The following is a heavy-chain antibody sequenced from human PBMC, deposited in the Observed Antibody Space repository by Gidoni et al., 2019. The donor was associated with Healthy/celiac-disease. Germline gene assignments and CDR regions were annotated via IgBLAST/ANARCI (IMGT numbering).Heavy chain of an antibody. CDR2: ISGSGGST. V-gene: IGHV3-23*01. D-gene: IGHD4-4*01. CDR3: AKSKGHYYGMDV. J-gene: IGHJ6*02. Sequence: EVQLLESGGGLVQPGGSLSLSCSASGFTFSSYAMSWVRQAPGKGLEWVSAISGSGGSTYYADSVKGRFTISRDNSKNTLYLQMNSLRAEDTAVYYCAKSKGHYYGMDVWGQGTTVTVSS. CDR1: GFTFSSYA.